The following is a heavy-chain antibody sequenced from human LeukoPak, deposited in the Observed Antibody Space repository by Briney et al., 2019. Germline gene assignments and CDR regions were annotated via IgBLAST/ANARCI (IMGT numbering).Heavy chain of an antibody. CDR1: GYTFTGYY. J-gene: IGHJ4*02. CDR3: ATGNYKGYFDY. CDR2: INPNSGET. Sequence: ASVKVSCKASGYTFTGYYMHWVRQAPGQGLEWMGWINPNSGETIYAQKFQGRVTMTEDTSTDTAYMELSSLRSEDTAVYYCATGNYKGYFDYWGQGTLVTVSS. V-gene: IGHV1-2*02. D-gene: IGHD3-10*01.